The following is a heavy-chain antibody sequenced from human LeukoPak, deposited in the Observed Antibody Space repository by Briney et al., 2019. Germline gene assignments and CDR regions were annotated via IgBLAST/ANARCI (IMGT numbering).Heavy chain of an antibody. V-gene: IGHV1-24*01. CDR2: FDPEEDET. J-gene: IGHJ6*02. CDR3: ARRGDYGSGSYYNFGRVFFSYYYYGMDV. CDR1: GYTLTGLS. D-gene: IGHD3-10*01. Sequence: GASVKVSCKVSGYTLTGLSMHWVRQAPGRGLEWMGGFDPEEDETIYAREFQVRITMTEDTSTDTAYMELSSLRSEDTAVYYCARRGDYGSGSYYNFGRVFFSYYYYGMDVWGQGTTVTVSS.